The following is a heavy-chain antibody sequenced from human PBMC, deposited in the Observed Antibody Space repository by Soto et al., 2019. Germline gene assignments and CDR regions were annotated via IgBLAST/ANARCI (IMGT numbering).Heavy chain of an antibody. V-gene: IGHV4-31*03. CDR3: ARDSDYCTGGSCYGNFDF. CDR2: ISHSGRT. CDR1: GGSISSGTYY. Sequence: QVQLQESGPGLVKPSQTLSLTCTVSGGSISSGTYYWTWVRQRPGEGLEWIGFISHSGRTYYNPSRKSRAAISVDTSENHFSLRLSSVTAADTAVYFCARDSDYCTGGSCYGNFDFWGQGTLVTVSS. D-gene: IGHD2-15*01. J-gene: IGHJ4*02.